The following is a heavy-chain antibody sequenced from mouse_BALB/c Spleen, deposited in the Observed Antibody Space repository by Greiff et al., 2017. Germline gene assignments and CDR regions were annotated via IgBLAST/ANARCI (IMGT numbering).Heavy chain of an antibody. D-gene: IGHD1-1*02. V-gene: IGHV1S41*01. Sequence: DLVKPGASVKLSCKASGYTFTSYWINWIKQRPGQGLEWIGRIAPGSGSTYYNEMFKGKATLTVDTSSSTAYIQLSSLSSEDSAVYFCAREEPGGNFDYWGQGTTLTVSS. J-gene: IGHJ2*01. CDR1: GYTFTSYW. CDR2: IAPGSGST. CDR3: AREEPGGNFDY.